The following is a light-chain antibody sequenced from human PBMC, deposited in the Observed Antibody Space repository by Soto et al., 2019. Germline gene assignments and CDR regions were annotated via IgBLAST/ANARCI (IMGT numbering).Light chain of an antibody. V-gene: IGKV1-39*01. CDR3: PQTYSPPDT. CDR2: EAS. CDR1: QSIDSH. Sequence: DIRITQPPSSLSASLGVSVTMTCRASQSIDSHLNWYQHHPGKAPTALIYEASNVQSGVPSRFSGSGSGTEFTLTISGLQPAESATYYCPQTYSPPDTFGQGTKVDIK. J-gene: IGKJ1*01.